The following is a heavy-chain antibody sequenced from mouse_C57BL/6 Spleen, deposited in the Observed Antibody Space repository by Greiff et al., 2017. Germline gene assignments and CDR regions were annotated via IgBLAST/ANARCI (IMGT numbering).Heavy chain of an antibody. V-gene: IGHV5-9-1*02. Sequence: EVKVVESGEGLVKPGGSLKLSCAASGFTFSSYAMSWVRQTPEKRLEWVAYISSGGDYIYYADTVQGRFTISRDNARNTLYLQMSSLKSEDTAMYYWRREVYYYGSSPYYDAMDYWGQGTSVTVSS. D-gene: IGHD1-1*01. CDR3: RREVYYYGSSPYYDAMDY. J-gene: IGHJ4*01. CDR2: ISSGGDYI. CDR1: GFTFSSYA.